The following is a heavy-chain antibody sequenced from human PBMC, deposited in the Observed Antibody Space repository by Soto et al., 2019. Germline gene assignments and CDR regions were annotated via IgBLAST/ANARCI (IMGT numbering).Heavy chain of an antibody. CDR1: GYTFTTYY. D-gene: IGHD2-2*01. J-gene: IGHJ4*02. CDR3: ARVSTYGNFDY. CDR2: INPSDGST. Sequence: ASVKVSCKAFGYTFTTYYIHCVRQAPGQGLEWMGMINPSDGSTGYGQKLQGRVTVTRDTSTSTVYMEVSSLRSDDTAVYYCARVSTYGNFDYWGQGTLVT. V-gene: IGHV1-46*01.